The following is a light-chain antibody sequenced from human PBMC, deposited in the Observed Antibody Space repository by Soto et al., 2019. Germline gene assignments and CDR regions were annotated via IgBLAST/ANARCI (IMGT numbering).Light chain of an antibody. J-gene: IGKJ1*01. V-gene: IGKV1-39*01. CDR3: QQSYSSLVT. CDR2: TAS. Sequence: DIQMTQSPSSLSASVGDRVTITCRASHSVSTYLNWYQQKPGKAPKLLIHTASTLQSWVPSRFSGSGSGTEFTLTISSLQPEDFETYYCQQSYSSLVTFGQGTMVDIK. CDR1: HSVSTY.